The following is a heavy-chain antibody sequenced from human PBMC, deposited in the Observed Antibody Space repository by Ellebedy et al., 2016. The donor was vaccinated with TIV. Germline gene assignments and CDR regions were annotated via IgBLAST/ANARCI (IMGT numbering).Heavy chain of an antibody. D-gene: IGHD3-16*01. J-gene: IGHJ4*02. CDR2: ISSSGSTR. Sequence: GESLKISCAASGFTFSDYYMSWIRQAPGKGLEWVSYISSSGSTRYYADSVKGRFTISRDTAKNSLYLQMNSLRAEDTAVYYCARIQGETRDNWGQGTLVTVSS. CDR3: ARIQGETRDN. CDR1: GFTFSDYY. V-gene: IGHV3-11*04.